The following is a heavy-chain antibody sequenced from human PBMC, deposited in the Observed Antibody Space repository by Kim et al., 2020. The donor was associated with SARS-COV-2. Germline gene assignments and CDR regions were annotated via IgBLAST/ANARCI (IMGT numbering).Heavy chain of an antibody. CDR1: GYTFTSYD. D-gene: IGHD3-10*01. CDR2: MNPNSGNT. Sequence: ASVKVSCKASGYTFTSYDINWVRQATGQGLEWMGWMNPNSGNTGYAQKFQGRVTMTRNTSISTAYMELSSLRSEDTAVYYCARVSRWFGELGWVAYYYYGMDVWGQGTTVTVSS. J-gene: IGHJ6*02. CDR3: ARVSRWFGELGWVAYYYYGMDV. V-gene: IGHV1-8*01.